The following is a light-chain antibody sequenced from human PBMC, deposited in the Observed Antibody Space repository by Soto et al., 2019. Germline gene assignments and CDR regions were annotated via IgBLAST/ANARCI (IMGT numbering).Light chain of an antibody. J-gene: IGKJ1*01. CDR1: QSVSSQ. Sequence: EVVLTQSPATLSLSPGERATLSCRASQSVSSQIAWYQQKRDQAPRLLIYDASNRATGVPARFSGSGSGTDFTLTISRLEPEDFAVYHCQHRNNWTFGQGTKVEIK. CDR2: DAS. V-gene: IGKV3-11*01. CDR3: QHRNNWT.